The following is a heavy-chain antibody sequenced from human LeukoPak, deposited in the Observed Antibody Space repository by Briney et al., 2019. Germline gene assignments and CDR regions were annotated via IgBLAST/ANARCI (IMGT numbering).Heavy chain of an antibody. V-gene: IGHV4-59*01. CDR3: AREIAAAGSRDAFDI. Sequence: PSETLSLTCTVSGGSISSYYWSWIRQPPGKGLEWIGHIYYSGSTNYNPSLKSRVTISVDTSKNQFSLKLSSVTAADTAVYYCAREIAAAGSRDAFDIWGQGTMVTVSS. D-gene: IGHD6-13*01. J-gene: IGHJ3*02. CDR2: IYYSGST. CDR1: GGSISSYY.